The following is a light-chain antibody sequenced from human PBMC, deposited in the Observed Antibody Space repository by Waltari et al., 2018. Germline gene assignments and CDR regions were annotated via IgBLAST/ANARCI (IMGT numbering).Light chain of an antibody. CDR1: QSISSK. J-gene: IGKJ3*01. V-gene: IGKV3-15*01. Sequence: EVVMTQSPATLSVSPGERATLSCRASQSISSKLAWYQQKPGQAPRLLIYGASTRATDIPARFSGSGSGAEFTLTISSLQSEDSAVYNCQQYNDWSPFTFGPGTKVEIK. CDR3: QQYNDWSPFT. CDR2: GAS.